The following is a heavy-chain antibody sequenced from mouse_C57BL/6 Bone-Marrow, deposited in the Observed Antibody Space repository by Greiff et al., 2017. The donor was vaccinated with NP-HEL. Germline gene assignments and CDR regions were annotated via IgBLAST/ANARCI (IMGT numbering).Heavy chain of an antibody. CDR1: GYTFTSYW. Sequence: QVQLQQPGTELVKPGASVKLSCKASGYTFTSYWMHWVKQRPGQGLEWIGNINPSNGGTNSNEKFKSKATLTVDKSSSTAYMKLSSLTSEDTAVYYCARECGGSRFAYWGKGTLVTVDA. V-gene: IGHV1-53*01. J-gene: IGHJ3*01. D-gene: IGHD1-1*01. CDR2: INPSNGGT. CDR3: ARECGGSRFAY.